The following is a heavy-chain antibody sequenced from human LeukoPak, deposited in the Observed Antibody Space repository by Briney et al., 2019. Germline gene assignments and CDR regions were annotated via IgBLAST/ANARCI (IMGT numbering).Heavy chain of an antibody. CDR1: GYTFTSYD. CDR2: MNPKNGHT. D-gene: IGHD2-2*01. Sequence: KPGASVKVSCKASGYTFTSYDINWVRQATGQGLEWMGLMNPKNGHTVYAQKFQGRVTMTRDTSISTAYLELSSLRSEDTAVYYCARNLMYCRSTTCYLDYWGQGTLVTVSS. CDR3: ARNLMYCRSTTCYLDY. J-gene: IGHJ4*02. V-gene: IGHV1-8*01.